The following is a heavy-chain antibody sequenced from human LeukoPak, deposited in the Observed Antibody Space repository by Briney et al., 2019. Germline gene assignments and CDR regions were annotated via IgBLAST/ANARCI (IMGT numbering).Heavy chain of an antibody. CDR3: ARGGAARPRGALDY. Sequence: KASETLSLTCTVSGGSISSSSYYWGWIRQPPGKGLEWIGSIYYSGSTYYNPSLKSRVTISVDTSKNQFSLKLSSVTAADTAVYYCARGGAARPRGALDYWGQGTLVTVSS. CDR1: GGSISSSSYY. J-gene: IGHJ4*02. D-gene: IGHD6-6*01. V-gene: IGHV4-39*07. CDR2: IYYSGST.